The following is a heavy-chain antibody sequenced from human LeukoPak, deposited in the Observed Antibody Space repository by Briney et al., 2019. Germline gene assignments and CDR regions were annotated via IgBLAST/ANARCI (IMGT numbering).Heavy chain of an antibody. CDR1: GYTFTGYY. J-gene: IGHJ4*02. CDR2: INPNSGGT. Sequence: ASVKVSCKASGYTFTGYYMHWVRQAPGQGLEWMGWINPNSGGTNYAQKFQGWVTMTRDTSISTAYMELSRLRSDDTAVHYCARGPWGSGYFTSSYYFDYWGQGTLVTVSS. CDR3: ARGPWGSGYFTSSYYFDY. V-gene: IGHV1-2*04. D-gene: IGHD3-3*01.